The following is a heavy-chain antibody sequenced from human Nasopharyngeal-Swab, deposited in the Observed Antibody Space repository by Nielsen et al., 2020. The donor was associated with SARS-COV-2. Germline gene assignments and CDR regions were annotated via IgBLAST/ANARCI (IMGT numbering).Heavy chain of an antibody. D-gene: IGHD4-11*01. V-gene: IGHV4-39*02. CDR1: GGSLSSSNYY. J-gene: IGHJ4*02. CDR2: VSYSGPT. Sequence: WETLSLTCTVSGGSLSSSNYYWGWIRQPPGKGLEWIGTVSYSGPTYYNPSLKSRVTMSVDTSKNHFSLRLTSVTAADTAVYYCGRLTKTTVTRRLYFDYWGQGTLVTVSS. CDR3: GRLTKTTVTRRLYFDY.